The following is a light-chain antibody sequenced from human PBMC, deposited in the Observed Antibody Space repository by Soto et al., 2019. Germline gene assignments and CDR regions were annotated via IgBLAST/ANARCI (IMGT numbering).Light chain of an antibody. CDR2: DAS. CDR3: QQYSSFPRT. Sequence: DIQMTQSPSTLSASVGDRVNITCRASQTIGSWLAWYQQKPGKAPELLIYDASTLEGGVPSRFSGSGSGTEFSLTITSLQPVDFATFYFQQYSSFPRTFGQGTKGEIK. CDR1: QTIGSW. J-gene: IGKJ1*01. V-gene: IGKV1-5*01.